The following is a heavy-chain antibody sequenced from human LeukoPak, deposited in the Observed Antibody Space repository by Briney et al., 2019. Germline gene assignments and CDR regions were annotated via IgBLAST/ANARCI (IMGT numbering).Heavy chain of an antibody. J-gene: IGHJ4*02. CDR2: IRSSSSDI. CDR1: GFTFNNYA. D-gene: IGHD1-26*01. CDR3: ARVRSGSLDY. Sequence: PGGSLRLSCAASGFTFNNYAMSWVRQAPGKGLEWVSFIRSSSSDIYYADSVKGRFTISRDNAKNSLYLQMDSLKAEDTAVYYCARVRSGSLDYWGQGTLVTVSS. V-gene: IGHV3-21*01.